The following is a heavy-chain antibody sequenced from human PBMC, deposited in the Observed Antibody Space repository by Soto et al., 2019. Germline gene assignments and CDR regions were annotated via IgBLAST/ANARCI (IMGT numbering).Heavy chain of an antibody. CDR3: AKASTVAAADY. D-gene: IGHD6-13*01. V-gene: IGHV3-30*18. J-gene: IGHJ4*02. Sequence: QVQLVESGGGVVQPGRSLRLSCAASGFTFNTYGVHWVRHAPGKGLEWVSFISYDGSYKYSADSVKGRFTISRDNSKNTLYLQMNSLRAEDTAVYSCAKASTVAAADYWGQGTLVTVSS. CDR2: ISYDGSYK. CDR1: GFTFNTYG.